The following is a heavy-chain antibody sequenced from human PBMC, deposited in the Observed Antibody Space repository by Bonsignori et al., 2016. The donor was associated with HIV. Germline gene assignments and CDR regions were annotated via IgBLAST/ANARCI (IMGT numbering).Heavy chain of an antibody. D-gene: IGHD6-13*01. CDR2: IIPILGIA. V-gene: IGHV1-69*10. J-gene: IGHJ4*02. Sequence: WVRQAPGQGLEWMGGIIPILGIANYAQKFQGRVTITADESTSTAYMELSSLRSEDTAVYYCARDRLEVNSSSWYGAGFDYWGQGTLVTVSS. CDR3: ARDRLEVNSSSWYGAGFDY.